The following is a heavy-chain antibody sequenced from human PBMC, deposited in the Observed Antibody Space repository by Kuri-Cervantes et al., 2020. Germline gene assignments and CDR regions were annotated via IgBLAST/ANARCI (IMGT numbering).Heavy chain of an antibody. CDR1: GGSISSYY. CDR2: IYYSGST. D-gene: IGHD4-17*01. V-gene: IGHV4-59*01. J-gene: IGHJ4*02. Sequence: GSLRLSCTVSGGSISSYYWSWIRQPPGKGLEWIGYIYYSGSTNYNPSLKSRVTISVDTSKNQFSLKLSSVTAADTAVYYCARGGNDYGDPNDYWGQGTLVTVSS. CDR3: ARGGNDYGDPNDY.